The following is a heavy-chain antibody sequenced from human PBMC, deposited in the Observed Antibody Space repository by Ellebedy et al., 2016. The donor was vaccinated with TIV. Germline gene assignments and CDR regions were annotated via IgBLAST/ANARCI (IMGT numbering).Heavy chain of an antibody. Sequence: ASVKVSCXASGYTFTGYYMHWVRQAPGQGLEWMGWINPNSGGTNYAQKFQGRVTITADESTSTAYMELSSLRSEDTAVYYCARASGYCSSTSCYGIDYWGQGTLVTVSS. V-gene: IGHV1-2*02. J-gene: IGHJ4*02. D-gene: IGHD2-2*01. CDR3: ARASGYCSSTSCYGIDY. CDR1: GYTFTGYY. CDR2: INPNSGGT.